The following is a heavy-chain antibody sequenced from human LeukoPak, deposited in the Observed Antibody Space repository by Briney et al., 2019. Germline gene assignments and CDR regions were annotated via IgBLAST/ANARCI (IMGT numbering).Heavy chain of an antibody. V-gene: IGHV3-15*01. J-gene: IGHJ4*02. CDR3: SSWGSTPGVSSDDY. CDR1: EFTINDAW. D-gene: IGHD6-6*01. Sequence: KPGGSLRLSCAASEFTINDAWMSWVRQAPGKGLEWVGRIKSKTDGGTTEYAAPVKGRFTISRDDSKNTLYLQMNSLKTEDTAMYHCSSWGSTPGVSSDDYWGQGTLVTVSS. CDR2: IKSKTDGGTT.